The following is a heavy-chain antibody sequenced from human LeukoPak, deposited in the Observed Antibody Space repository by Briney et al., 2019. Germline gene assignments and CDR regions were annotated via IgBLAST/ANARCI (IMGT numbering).Heavy chain of an antibody. V-gene: IGHV1-69*13. D-gene: IGHD4-23*01. J-gene: IGHJ4*02. Sequence: GASVKVSCKASGGTFSSYAISWVRQAPGQGLEWMGGIIPIFGTANYAQKFQGRVTITADESTSTAYMELSSLRSEDTAVYYCARDGYPGTTVVTPYDYWGQGTLVTVSS. CDR2: IIPIFGTA. CDR1: GGTFSSYA. CDR3: ARDGYPGTTVVTPYDY.